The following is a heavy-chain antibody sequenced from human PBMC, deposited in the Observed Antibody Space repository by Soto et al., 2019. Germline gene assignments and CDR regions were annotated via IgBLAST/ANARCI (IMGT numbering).Heavy chain of an antibody. D-gene: IGHD4-4*01. J-gene: IGHJ4*02. CDR3: ARDLGEDYSNYGGFDY. V-gene: IGHV1-2*04. Sequence: ASVKVSCKASGYTFTGYYMHWVRQAPGQGLEWMGWINPNSGGTNYAQKFQGWVTMTRDTSISTAYMELSRLRSEDTAVYYCARDLGEDYSNYGGFDYWGQGTLVTVSS. CDR1: GYTFTGYY. CDR2: INPNSGGT.